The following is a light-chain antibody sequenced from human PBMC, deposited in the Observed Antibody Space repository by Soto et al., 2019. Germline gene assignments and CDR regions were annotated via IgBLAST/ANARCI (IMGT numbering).Light chain of an antibody. CDR3: QQYSGCWT. J-gene: IGKJ1*01. CDR1: QSISNW. Sequence: DIQMTQSPSTLSASVGDRVTITCRASQSISNWLAWYQQKPGKAPKLLIYDAFSLESGVPSRFSGSGSGTEFTLTISSLQPDDSATYYCQQYSGCWTFGQGTKVEVK. V-gene: IGKV1-5*01. CDR2: DAF.